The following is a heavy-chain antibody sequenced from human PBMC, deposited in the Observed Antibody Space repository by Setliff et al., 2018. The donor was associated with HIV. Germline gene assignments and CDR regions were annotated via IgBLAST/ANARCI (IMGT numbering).Heavy chain of an antibody. CDR2: INTNTGNP. D-gene: IGHD3-3*01. CDR3: ARSRLFFGVVTFDY. Sequence: ASVKVSCKASGYTFTTYAINWVRQAPGQGLEWMGWINTNTGNPTYAQVFAGRFVFSLDTSVSTAYLQISSLQAEDTAVYYCARSRLFFGVVTFDYWGQGTLVTVSS. V-gene: IGHV7-4-1*02. CDR1: GYTFTTYA. J-gene: IGHJ4*02.